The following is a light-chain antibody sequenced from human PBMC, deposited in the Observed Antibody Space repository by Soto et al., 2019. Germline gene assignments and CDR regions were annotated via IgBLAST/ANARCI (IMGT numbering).Light chain of an antibody. Sequence: EIVLTQSPATLSLSPGERATLSCRASQSVSSYLAWYQQKPGQAPRLLIYDASNRATGIPARFSGSGSGTDFTLTISSLEPEDFAVYYCQQSHTTLTFGGGTKVDMK. J-gene: IGKJ4*01. V-gene: IGKV3-11*01. CDR3: QQSHTTLT. CDR1: QSVSSY. CDR2: DAS.